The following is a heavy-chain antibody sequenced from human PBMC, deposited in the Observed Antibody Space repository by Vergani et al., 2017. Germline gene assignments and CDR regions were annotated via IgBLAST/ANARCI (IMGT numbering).Heavy chain of an antibody. Sequence: QVQLVQSGAEVKKPGASVKVSCKASGYTFTNFGISWVRQAPGQGLEWMGWISTFYGNTNYAQQLQGRVTMTTDASTSTAYMELRSLRSEDTAVYYCARADGYNLEPNYYFDYWGQGTLVTVSS. CDR1: GYTFTNFG. CDR2: ISTFYGNT. J-gene: IGHJ4*02. CDR3: ARADGYNLEPNYYFDY. D-gene: IGHD5-24*01. V-gene: IGHV1-18*01.